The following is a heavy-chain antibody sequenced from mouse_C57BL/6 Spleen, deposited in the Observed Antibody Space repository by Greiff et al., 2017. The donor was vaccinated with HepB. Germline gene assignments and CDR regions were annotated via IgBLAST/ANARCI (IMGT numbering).Heavy chain of an antibody. D-gene: IGHD3-3*01. CDR3: ASGRDRFAY. J-gene: IGHJ3*01. Sequence: VMLVESGPGLVAPSQSLSITCTVSGFSLTSYGVDWVRQSPGKDLEWLGVIWGVGSTNYNSALKSRLSISKDNSKSQVFLKMNSLQTDDTAMYYCASGRDRFAYWGQGTLVTVSA. CDR1: GFSLTSYG. CDR2: IWGVGST. V-gene: IGHV2-6*01.